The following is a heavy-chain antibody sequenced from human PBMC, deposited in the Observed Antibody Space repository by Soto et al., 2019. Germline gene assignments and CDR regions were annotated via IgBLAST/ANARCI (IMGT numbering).Heavy chain of an antibody. D-gene: IGHD6-6*01. V-gene: IGHV4-34*02. J-gene: IGHJ4*02. CDR2: IYHSGRT. Sequence: QVQLQQWGAGLLNVSETLSLTCAVYGGSFSSHYWSWIRQPPGKGLEWLGEIYHSGRTNYNPSLKSRVTLSVDTPKNQFSPKLSSVTAADTAVYYCARGRLSVAARPRGYYFDFWGQGALVTVSS. CDR1: GGSFSSHY. CDR3: ARGRLSVAARPRGYYFDF.